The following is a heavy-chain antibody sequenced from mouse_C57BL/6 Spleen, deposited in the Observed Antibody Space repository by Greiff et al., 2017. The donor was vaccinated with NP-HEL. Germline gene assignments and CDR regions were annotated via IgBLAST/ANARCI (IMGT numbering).Heavy chain of an antibody. V-gene: IGHV1-81*01. D-gene: IGHD1-1*01. CDR1: GYTFTSYG. CDR2: IYPRSGNT. CDR3: ARRGTITTDYFDY. J-gene: IGHJ2*01. Sequence: VQLQQSGAELARPGASVKLSCKASGYTFTSYGISWVKQRTGQGLEWIGEIYPRSGNTYYNEKFKGKATLTADKSSSTAYMELRSLTSEDSAVYFCARRGTITTDYFDYWGQGTTLTVSS.